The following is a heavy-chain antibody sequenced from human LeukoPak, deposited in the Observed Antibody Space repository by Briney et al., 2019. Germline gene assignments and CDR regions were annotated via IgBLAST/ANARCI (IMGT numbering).Heavy chain of an antibody. CDR2: IYYSGST. CDR3: AREMTTGRYFDY. J-gene: IGHJ4*02. D-gene: IGHD4-17*01. V-gene: IGHV4-39*07. Sequence: SETLSLTCTVSGGSISSSSYYWGWIRQPPGKGLEWIGSIYYSGSTYYNPSLKSRVTISVDTSKNQFSLKLSSVTAADTAVYYCAREMTTGRYFDYWGQGTLVTVSS. CDR1: GGSISSSSYY.